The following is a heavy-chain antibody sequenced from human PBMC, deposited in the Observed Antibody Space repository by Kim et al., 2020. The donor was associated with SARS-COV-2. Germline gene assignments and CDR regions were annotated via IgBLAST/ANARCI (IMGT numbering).Heavy chain of an antibody. Sequence: GGSLRLSCAASGFTFSNYNMNWVRQAPGKGLEWISCITSITKTIYYADSVKGRFTISRDNAKNSLYVHINNLRDEDTAGYYCARGSSSSYGYFDLWGRGT. J-gene: IGHJ2*01. V-gene: IGHV3-48*02. CDR3: ARGSSSSYGYFDL. D-gene: IGHD6-13*01. CDR1: GFTFSNYN. CDR2: ITSITKTI.